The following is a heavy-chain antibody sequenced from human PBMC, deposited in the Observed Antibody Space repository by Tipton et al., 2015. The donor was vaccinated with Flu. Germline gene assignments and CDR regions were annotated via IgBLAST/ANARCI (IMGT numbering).Heavy chain of an antibody. D-gene: IGHD2/OR15-2a*01. CDR2: MTVSGAGT. J-gene: IGHJ4*02. Sequence: SLRLSCEASGFRFSTFAMSWVRQAPGKGLEWVSTMTVSGAGTYVADSVKGRFTVSRDNPKNTLYLELNSLRVEDTAIYYCAKNMDSLFFFYHWGQGTLVTVSS. CDR1: GFRFSTFA. V-gene: IGHV3-23*01. CDR3: AKNMDSLFFFYH.